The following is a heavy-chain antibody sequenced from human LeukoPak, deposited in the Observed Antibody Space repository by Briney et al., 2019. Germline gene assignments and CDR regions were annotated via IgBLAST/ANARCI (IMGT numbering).Heavy chain of an antibody. J-gene: IGHJ4*02. CDR1: GYSFTTYW. Sequence: GESLKISCKASGYSFTTYWIGWVRQMSGKGLEWMGIIYPGDSGTRYSPSFPGQVTMSADKSISTAYLQWSSLKASDTAIYYCARAVSSSSGNFDYWGQGTLVIVSS. CDR2: IYPGDSGT. V-gene: IGHV5-51*01. CDR3: ARAVSSSSGNFDY. D-gene: IGHD6-6*01.